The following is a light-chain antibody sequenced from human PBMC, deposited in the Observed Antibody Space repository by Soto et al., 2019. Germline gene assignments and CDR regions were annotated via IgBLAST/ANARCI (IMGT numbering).Light chain of an antibody. CDR2: EVS. V-gene: IGLV2-14*01. J-gene: IGLJ2*01. CDR1: SSDVGSYNY. Sequence: QSALTQPASVSGSPGQSITISCTGTSSDVGSYNYVSWYQQHPGKAPKLMIYEVSDRPSGVSNRFSGSKSGNTASLTISGLQAEDEADYYCSSHATNRDVLFGGGTKLTVL. CDR3: SSHATNRDVL.